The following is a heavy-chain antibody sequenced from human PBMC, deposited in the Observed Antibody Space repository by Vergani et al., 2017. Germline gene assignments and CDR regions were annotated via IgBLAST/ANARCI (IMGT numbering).Heavy chain of an antibody. CDR2: IIPILGIA. CDR1: GGTFSSYA. Sequence: QVQLVQSGAEVKKPGSSVKVSCKASGGTFSSYAISWVRQAPGQGLEWMGRIIPILGIANYAQQFQGRVTITADKSTSTAYMELSSLRSEDTAVYYCARSYYDILTGYYSGNYGMDVWGQGTTVTVSS. V-gene: IGHV1-69*04. J-gene: IGHJ6*02. CDR3: ARSYYDILTGYYSGNYGMDV. D-gene: IGHD3-9*01.